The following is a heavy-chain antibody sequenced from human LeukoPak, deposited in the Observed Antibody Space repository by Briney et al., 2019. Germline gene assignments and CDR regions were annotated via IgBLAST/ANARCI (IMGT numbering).Heavy chain of an antibody. CDR3: ATEAPFRGRFDP. Sequence: ASVKVSCKVSGYTLTELSMHWVRQAPGKGLEWMGGFDPEDGETIYAQKFQGRVTMTEGTSTDTAYMELSSLRSEDTAVYYCATEAPFRGRFDPWGQGTLVTVSS. CDR2: FDPEDGET. CDR1: GYTLTELS. J-gene: IGHJ5*02. D-gene: IGHD2-21*01. V-gene: IGHV1-24*01.